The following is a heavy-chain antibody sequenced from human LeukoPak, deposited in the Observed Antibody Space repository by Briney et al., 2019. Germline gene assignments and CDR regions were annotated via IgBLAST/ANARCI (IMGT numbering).Heavy chain of an antibody. Sequence: SETLSLTCTVSGGSVSSGSYYWSWIRQPPGKGLEWIGFIYYSGNAYYNPSLKSRVTISVDTSKNQFSLKLSSVTAADTAVYYCARVGFRGYSGLNPFDYWGQGTLVTVSS. CDR2: IYYSGNA. CDR1: GGSVSSGSYY. CDR3: ARVGFRGYSGLNPFDY. J-gene: IGHJ4*02. V-gene: IGHV4-30-4*08. D-gene: IGHD5-12*01.